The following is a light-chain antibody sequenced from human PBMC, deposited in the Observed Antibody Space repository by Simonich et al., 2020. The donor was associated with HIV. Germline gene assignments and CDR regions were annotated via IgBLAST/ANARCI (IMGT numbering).Light chain of an antibody. Sequence: EIVMTQSPATLSVSPGERATHSCRASQSVSSNLAWYQQKPGQSPRLLIYGASARAPGIPARFSGSGAGTEFTLTISSLQSEDFAVYYCQQYNYWPLFLTFGGGTKVEIK. J-gene: IGKJ4*01. CDR2: GAS. CDR1: QSVSSN. V-gene: IGKV3-15*01. CDR3: QQYNYWPLFLT.